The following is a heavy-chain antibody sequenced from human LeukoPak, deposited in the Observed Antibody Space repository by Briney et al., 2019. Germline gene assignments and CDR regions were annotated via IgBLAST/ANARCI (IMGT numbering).Heavy chain of an antibody. V-gene: IGHV3-13*01. J-gene: IGHJ6*02. D-gene: IGHD4-17*01. CDR3: ARALKWESDYGDYVPYYYGMDV. CDR2: IGTAGDT. CDR1: GFTFSSYD. Sequence: PGGSLRLSCAASGFTFSSYDMHWVRQAPGKGLEWVSAIGTAGDTYYPGSVKGRFTISRENAKNSLYLQMNSLRAGDTAVYYCARALKWESDYGDYVPYYYGMDVWGQGTTVTVSS.